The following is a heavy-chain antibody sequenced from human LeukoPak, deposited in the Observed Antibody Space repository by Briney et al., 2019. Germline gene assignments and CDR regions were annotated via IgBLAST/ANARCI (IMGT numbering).Heavy chain of an antibody. Sequence: GGSLRLSCAASGFTFSSYWMSWVRQAPGKGLEWVSYISGGSSYIYYADSVKGRFTISRDNTKNSLYLEMNSLRAEDTAVYYCARGGGSGDYWGQGTLVTVSS. CDR2: ISGGSSYI. D-gene: IGHD3-10*01. V-gene: IGHV3-21*01. CDR1: GFTFSSYW. CDR3: ARGGGSGDY. J-gene: IGHJ4*02.